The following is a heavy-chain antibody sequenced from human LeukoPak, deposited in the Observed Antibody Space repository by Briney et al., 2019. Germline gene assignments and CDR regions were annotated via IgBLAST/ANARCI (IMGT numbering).Heavy chain of an antibody. J-gene: IGHJ4*02. CDR2: ISGSGGST. D-gene: IGHD2-15*01. CDR3: AKDRCSGGNGYTYFDY. Sequence: GGSLRLSCAASGFTFSSYAMSWVRQAPGKGLEWVSSISGSGGSTYYADSVKGRFTISRDNSKNTLDLQMNSLRAEDTAVYYCAKDRCSGGNGYTYFDYWGQGTLVTVSS. V-gene: IGHV3-23*01. CDR1: GFTFSSYA.